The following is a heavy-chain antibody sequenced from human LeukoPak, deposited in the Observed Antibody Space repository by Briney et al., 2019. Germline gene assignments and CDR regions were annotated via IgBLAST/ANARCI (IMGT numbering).Heavy chain of an antibody. J-gene: IGHJ4*02. D-gene: IGHD5-18*01. CDR2: IYSGGST. CDR1: GFTVSSNY. V-gene: IGHV3-53*01. Sequence: GGSLRLSCAASGFTVSSNYMSWVRQAPGKGLEWVSVIYSGGSTYYADSVKGRLTISRDNSKNTLYLQMNSLRAEDTAVYYCARVGSYGLYFDYWGQGTLVTVSS. CDR3: ARVGSYGLYFDY.